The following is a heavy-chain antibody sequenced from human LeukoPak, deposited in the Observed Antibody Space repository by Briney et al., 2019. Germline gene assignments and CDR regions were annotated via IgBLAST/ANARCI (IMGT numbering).Heavy chain of an antibody. CDR2: IYYSGST. D-gene: IGHD3-10*01. Sequence: SETLSLTCTVSGGSISSYYWSWIRQPAGKGLEWIGYIYYSGSTNYNPSLKSRVTISVDTSKNQFSLKLSSVTAADTAVYYCARCEDYYGSGSYYRGGYFDYWGQGTLVTVSS. CDR1: GGSISSYY. J-gene: IGHJ4*02. CDR3: ARCEDYYGSGSYYRGGYFDY. V-gene: IGHV4-59*01.